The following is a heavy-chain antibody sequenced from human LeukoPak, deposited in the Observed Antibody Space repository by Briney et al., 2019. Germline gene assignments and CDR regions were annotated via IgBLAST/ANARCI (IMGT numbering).Heavy chain of an antibody. V-gene: IGHV3-30-3*01. CDR1: GFIFSNYV. J-gene: IGHJ4*02. CDR2: ISFDGSNT. D-gene: IGHD6-13*01. CDR3: AKDRYRIAAAGELFDY. Sequence: PGGSLRLSCAASGFIFSNYVVHWVRQAPGKGLEWVAVISFDGSNTYCADSVKGRFSISRDNSRNTLYLQMNSLRAEDTAVYYCAKDRYRIAAAGELFDYWGQGTLVTVSS.